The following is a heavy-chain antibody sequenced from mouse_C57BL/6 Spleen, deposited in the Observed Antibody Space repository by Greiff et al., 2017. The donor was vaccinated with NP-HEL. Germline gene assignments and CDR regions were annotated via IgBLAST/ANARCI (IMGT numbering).Heavy chain of an antibody. CDR2: IWSGGST. V-gene: IGHV2-2*01. CDR3: ARESVVAPSDY. J-gene: IGHJ4*01. Sequence: VKLVESGPGLVQPSQSLSITCTVSGFSLTSYGVHWVRQSPGKGLEWRGVIWSGGSTDYNAAFISRLSISKDNSKSQVFFKMNSLQADDTAIYYCARESVVAPSDYWGQGTSVTVSS. D-gene: IGHD1-1*01. CDR1: GFSLTSYG.